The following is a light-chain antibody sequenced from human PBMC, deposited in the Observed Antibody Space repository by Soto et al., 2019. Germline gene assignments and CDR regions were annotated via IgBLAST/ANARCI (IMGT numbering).Light chain of an antibody. CDR2: GPS. V-gene: IGKV3-20*01. CDR1: QSVRGNY. J-gene: IGKJ3*01. CDR3: HQFGMSPFT. Sequence: EVVLTQSPGTLSLSPGESATLSCRASQSVRGNYFAWYQQRPGQAPRLLVYGPSVRAAGIPDRFRGSRSRTDFNLTINRVEPEDFAVYYCHQFGMSPFTFGPGTTLDIK.